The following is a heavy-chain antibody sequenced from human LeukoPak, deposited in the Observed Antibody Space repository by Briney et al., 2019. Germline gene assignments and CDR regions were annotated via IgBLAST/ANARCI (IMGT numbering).Heavy chain of an antibody. CDR2: IYYSGST. CDR3: ARRADNRYCSSTSCYEYYFDY. D-gene: IGHD2-2*01. V-gene: IGHV4-59*01. J-gene: IGHJ4*02. CDR1: GGSISSYY. Sequence: SETLSLTCTVSGGSISSYYWSWIRQPPGKGLEWIGYIYYSGSTNYNPSLKSRVTISVDTSKNQFSLKLSSVTAADTAVYYCARRADNRYCSSTSCYEYYFDYWGQGTLVTVS.